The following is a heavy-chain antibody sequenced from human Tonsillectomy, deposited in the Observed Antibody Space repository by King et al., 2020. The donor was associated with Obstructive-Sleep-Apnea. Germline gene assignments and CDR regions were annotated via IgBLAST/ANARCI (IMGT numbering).Heavy chain of an antibody. J-gene: IGHJ4*02. CDR3: VRGYYDILTGYYGPFDH. CDR2: IGAHNGNT. Sequence: VQLVQSGGEVKKPGASVQVSCQASGYIFPSYGISWVRQAPGQGLEWMGSIGAHNGNTNYVQKFQGRVSMTTDTSTSTTYMELRSLRSDDTAVYYCVRGYYDILTGYYGPFDHWGRGTLVTVSS. V-gene: IGHV1-18*01. D-gene: IGHD3-9*01. CDR1: GYIFPSYG.